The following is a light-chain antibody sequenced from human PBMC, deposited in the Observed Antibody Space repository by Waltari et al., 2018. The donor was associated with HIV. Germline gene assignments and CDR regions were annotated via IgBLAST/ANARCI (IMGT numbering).Light chain of an antibody. CDR1: KLDNHY. J-gene: IGLJ3*02. V-gene: IGLV3-1*01. CDR2: QDT. CDR3: QAWDSTVAV. Sequence: SSELTQPPSLSVSPGQTASIPCSGNKLDNHYVFWSHPRPGHSPVLVIYQDTKRPSAIPERFSGSSSGDTATLTISETQTVDEGDYYCQAWDSTVAVFGGGTRLTVL.